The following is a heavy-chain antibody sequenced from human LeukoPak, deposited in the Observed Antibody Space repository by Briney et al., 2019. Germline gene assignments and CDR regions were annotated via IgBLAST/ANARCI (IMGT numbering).Heavy chain of an antibody. Sequence: GGSLRLSCAASGFTFSNHWMHWVRQAPGKGLEWVAVISYDGSNKYYADSVKGRFTISRDNSKNTLYLQMNSLRAEDTAVYYCAKGYCSGGSCYSFDYWGQGTLVTVSS. CDR2: ISYDGSNK. D-gene: IGHD2-15*01. CDR3: AKGYCSGGSCYSFDY. CDR1: GFTFSNHW. J-gene: IGHJ4*02. V-gene: IGHV3-30*18.